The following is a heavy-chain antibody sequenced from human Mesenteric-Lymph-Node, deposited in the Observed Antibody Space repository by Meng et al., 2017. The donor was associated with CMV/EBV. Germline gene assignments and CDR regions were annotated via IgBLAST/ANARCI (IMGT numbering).Heavy chain of an antibody. CDR3: ARDIAAFDI. CDR2: INSDGSST. V-gene: IGHV3-74*01. J-gene: IGHJ3*02. Sequence: GRSLRLSCAASGFTFSSYWWHWVRQAPGKGLVWVSRINSDGSSTSYADPVKGRFTISRDNAKNTLYLQMTSLRAEDTAVYYCARDIAAFDIWGQGTMVTVSS. CDR1: GFTFSSYW.